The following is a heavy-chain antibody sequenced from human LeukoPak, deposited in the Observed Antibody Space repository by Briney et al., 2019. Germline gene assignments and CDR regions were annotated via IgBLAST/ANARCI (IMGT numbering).Heavy chain of an antibody. CDR1: GVSISDYY. D-gene: IGHD3-10*01. Sequence: SETLSLTCTVSGVSISDYYWSWIRQPPGKGLEWIGYMFNSGTTKYNPSLKSRVTILVEMHKNQFSLKLNSVTAADTAMYYCARGGYGLAFEYWGQGTLVTVCS. CDR2: MFNSGTT. CDR3: ARGGYGLAFEY. V-gene: IGHV4-59*01. J-gene: IGHJ4*02.